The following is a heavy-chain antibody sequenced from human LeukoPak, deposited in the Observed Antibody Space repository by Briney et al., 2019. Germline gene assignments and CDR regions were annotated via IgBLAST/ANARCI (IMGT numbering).Heavy chain of an antibody. CDR3: ARDLRGYYNYYGMDV. Sequence: PSETLSLTCTVSGGSISSYYWSWIRQPPGKGLEWIGYIYYSGSTNYNPSLKSRVTISVDTSKNQFSLKLSSVTAADTAVYYCARDLRGYYNYYGMDVWGQGTTVTVSS. CDR1: GGSISSYY. J-gene: IGHJ6*02. CDR2: IYYSGST. V-gene: IGHV4-59*01.